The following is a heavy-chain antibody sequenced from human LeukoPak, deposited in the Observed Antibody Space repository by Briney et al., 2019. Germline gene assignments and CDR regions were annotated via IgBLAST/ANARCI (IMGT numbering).Heavy chain of an antibody. CDR3: AKVYRYYDSSCQH. J-gene: IGHJ1*01. V-gene: IGHV3-43*02. Sequence: GGSLRLSCAASGXTFDDYAMHWVRQAPGKGLEWVSLISGDGRSTYFADSVKGRFTISRDNSKNSLYLQMNSLRTEDTALYYCAKVYRYYDSSCQHWGQGTLVTVSS. CDR1: GXTFDDYA. CDR2: ISGDGRST. D-gene: IGHD3-22*01.